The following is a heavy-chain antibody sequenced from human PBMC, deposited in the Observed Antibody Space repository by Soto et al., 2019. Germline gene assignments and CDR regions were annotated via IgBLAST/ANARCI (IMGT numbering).Heavy chain of an antibody. V-gene: IGHV4-59*01. CDR1: GGSISSYY. D-gene: IGHD3-10*01. J-gene: IGHJ6*01. CDR3: ARGDPLLWFGEKVYYGMDV. Sequence: SETLSLTCTVSGGSISSYYWSWIRQPPWKGLEWIGYIYYSGSTNYNPSLKSRVTISVDTSKNQFSLKLSSVTAADTAVYYCARGDPLLWFGEKVYYGMDVWGQGTTVTVYS. CDR2: IYYSGST.